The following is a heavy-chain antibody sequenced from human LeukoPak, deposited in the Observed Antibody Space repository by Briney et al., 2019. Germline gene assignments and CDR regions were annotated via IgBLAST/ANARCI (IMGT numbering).Heavy chain of an antibody. D-gene: IGHD1-26*01. J-gene: IGHJ4*02. CDR2: ISGGSDYI. CDR3: ARWGLGPSFDY. V-gene: IGHV3-21*01. CDR1: GFTFSTYS. Sequence: GGSLRLSCAASGFTFSTYSMNWVRQAPGKGLEWVSSISGGSDYIFYTDSVKGRFTISRDNAKKSLYLQLNSLRVEDTAVYYCARWGLGPSFDYWGQGTRVTVSS.